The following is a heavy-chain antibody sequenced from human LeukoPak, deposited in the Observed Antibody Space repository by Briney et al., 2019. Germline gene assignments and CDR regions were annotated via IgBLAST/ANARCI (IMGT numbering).Heavy chain of an antibody. CDR1: GYTFTTYW. CDR3: GASPSATGTERYY. CDR2: IYPTDSDA. Sequence: GESLKISCKGFGYTFTTYWSGWVRQMPGKGLEWMGIIYPTDSDARYSPSFQGQVTISVDKSISTVYLQWNSLKASDSAMYYCGASPSATGTERYYWGQGTLVTVSS. D-gene: IGHD6-13*01. J-gene: IGHJ4*02. V-gene: IGHV5-51*01.